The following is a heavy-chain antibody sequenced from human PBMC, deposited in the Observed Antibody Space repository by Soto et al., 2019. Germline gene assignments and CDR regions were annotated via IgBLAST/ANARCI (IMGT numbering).Heavy chain of an antibody. Sequence: QVRMEQSGAEVQKPGSSVRVSCQASGGALTSSPIHWVRQAPGQWLEWIGVIDPIVDTSYLAENFKTRLTLTADTSTKTVYMDLTSLRSDDTAIYFCATYPRPYKWTDIWGRGTQLTVSS. J-gene: IGHJ4*02. V-gene: IGHV1-69*06. D-gene: IGHD1-20*01. CDR1: GGALTSSP. CDR2: IDPIVDTS. CDR3: ATYPRPYKWTDI.